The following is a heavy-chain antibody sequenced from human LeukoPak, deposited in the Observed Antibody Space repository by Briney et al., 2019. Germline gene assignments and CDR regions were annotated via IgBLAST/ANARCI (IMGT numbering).Heavy chain of an antibody. Sequence: PGGSLRLSCAASGFTFSDYAMHWVRQAPGKGLEYVSAISSNGGSTYYANSVKGRFTISRDNSKNTLYLQMGSLRAEDMAVYYCARGKASYPQFPNDYWGQGTLVTVSS. CDR1: GFTFSDYA. V-gene: IGHV3-64*01. J-gene: IGHJ4*02. CDR2: ISSNGGST. CDR3: ARGKASYPQFPNDY. D-gene: IGHD2-21*01.